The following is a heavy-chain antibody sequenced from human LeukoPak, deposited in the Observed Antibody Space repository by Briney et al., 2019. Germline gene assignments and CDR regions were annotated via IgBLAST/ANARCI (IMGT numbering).Heavy chain of an antibody. CDR3: ARGEDVDTAMADY. Sequence: ASEKVSCKASGYTFTSYAMHWVRQAPGQRLEWMGWINTGNGNTKYSQKFQGRVTITRDTSASTAYMELSSLRSEDTAVYYCARGEDVDTAMADYWGQGTLVTVSS. D-gene: IGHD5-18*01. J-gene: IGHJ4*02. CDR1: GYTFTSYA. CDR2: INTGNGNT. V-gene: IGHV1-3*04.